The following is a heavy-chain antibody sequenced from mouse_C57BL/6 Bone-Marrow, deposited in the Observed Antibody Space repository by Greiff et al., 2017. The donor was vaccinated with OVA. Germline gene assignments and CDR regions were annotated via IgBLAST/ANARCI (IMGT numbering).Heavy chain of an antibody. CDR1: GYTFTDYN. J-gene: IGHJ3*01. CDR2: INPNNGGT. D-gene: IGHD2-3*01. Sequence: EVQLQQSGPELVKPGASVKIPCKASGYTFTDYNMDWVKQSHGKSLEWIGDINPNNGGTIYNQKFKGKATLTVDKSSSTAYMELRSLTSEDTAVYYCARQGDGYYVPTSFAYWGQGTLVTVSA. V-gene: IGHV1-18*01. CDR3: ARQGDGYYVPTSFAY.